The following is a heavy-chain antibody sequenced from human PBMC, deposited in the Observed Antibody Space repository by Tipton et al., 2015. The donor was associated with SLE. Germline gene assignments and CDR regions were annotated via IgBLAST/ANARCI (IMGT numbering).Heavy chain of an antibody. V-gene: IGHV5-51*03. D-gene: IGHD4-17*01. CDR2: IYPGDSDT. CDR3: ARTTDYGDYVQAFDI. J-gene: IGHJ3*02. Sequence: VQLVQSGAEVKKPGESLKISCKGSGYSFTSYWIGWVRQMPGEGLEWMGIIYPGDSDTRYSPSFQGQVTISADKSISTAYLQWSSLKASDTAMYYCARTTDYGDYVQAFDIWGQGTMVTVSS. CDR1: GYSFTSYW.